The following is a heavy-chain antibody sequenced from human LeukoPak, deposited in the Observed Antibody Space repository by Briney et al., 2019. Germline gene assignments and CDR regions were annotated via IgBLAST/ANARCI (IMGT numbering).Heavy chain of an antibody. Sequence: PSETLSLTCAVYGGSFSGYYWSWIRQPPGKGLEWIGEINHSGSTNYNPSLKSRVTISVDTSKNQFSLKLSSVTAADTAVYYCARHSAKSGYRITMVRGVIKRAPYFDYWGQGTLVTVSS. D-gene: IGHD3-10*01. CDR1: GGSFSGYY. CDR3: ARHSAKSGYRITMVRGVIKRAPYFDY. CDR2: INHSGST. V-gene: IGHV4-34*01. J-gene: IGHJ4*02.